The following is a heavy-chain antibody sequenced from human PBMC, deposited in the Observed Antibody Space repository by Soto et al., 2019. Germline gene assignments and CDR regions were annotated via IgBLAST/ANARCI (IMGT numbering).Heavy chain of an antibody. Sequence: SETLSLTCTVSGGSISSYYWSWIRQPPGKGLEWIAYIYYSGSANYNPSLESRVTVSVATSKNQFSLQLNSVTAADTAVYYCARGARYSDTSAYDWYFDLWGRGTLVTVSS. CDR1: GGSISSYY. CDR3: ARGARYSDTSAYDWYFDL. V-gene: IGHV4-59*01. CDR2: IYYSGSA. D-gene: IGHD3-22*01. J-gene: IGHJ2*01.